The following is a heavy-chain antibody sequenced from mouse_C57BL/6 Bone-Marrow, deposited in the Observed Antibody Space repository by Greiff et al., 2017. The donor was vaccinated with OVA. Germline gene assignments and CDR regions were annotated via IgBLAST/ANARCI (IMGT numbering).Heavy chain of an antibody. J-gene: IGHJ3*01. Sequence: EVQLVESGGDLVKPGGSLKLSCAASGFTFSSYGMSWVRQTPGKRLEWVATISSGGSYTYYTDSVKGRVTISRDNAKNTLYLQMSSLKSEDTALYYCARHGFFIYGNFAYWGQGTLVTVSA. D-gene: IGHD1-1*01. CDR2: ISSGGSYT. CDR3: ARHGFFIYGNFAY. V-gene: IGHV5-6*01. CDR1: GFTFSSYG.